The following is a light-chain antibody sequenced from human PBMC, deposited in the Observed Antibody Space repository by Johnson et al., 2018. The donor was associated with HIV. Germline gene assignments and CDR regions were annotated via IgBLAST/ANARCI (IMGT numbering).Light chain of an antibody. CDR1: NSNIGNNY. J-gene: IGLJ1*01. CDR3: GTRDSSLVGV. V-gene: IGLV1-51*01. CDR2: DDN. Sequence: QSVLTQPPSVSAAPGQKVTISCSGSNSNIGNNYVSWYQQLPGTAPKLLIYDDNKRPSGIPDRFSGSKSGTSATLGITGLQTGDEADYYCGTRDSSLVGVFGTGTKVTVL.